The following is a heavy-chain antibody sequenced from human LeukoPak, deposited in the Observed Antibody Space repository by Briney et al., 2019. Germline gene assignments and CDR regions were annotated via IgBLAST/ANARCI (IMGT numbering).Heavy chain of an antibody. J-gene: IGHJ4*02. V-gene: IGHV4-59*11. Sequence: SETLSLTCTVSGGSITSHYWEWIRQPPGKGLEWIGSIYYSGSTNYNPSLKSRVTISLDTSKNQFSLNLNSVTAADTAVYYCARVTGYMIEDYFDYWGQGTLVTVSS. CDR2: IYYSGST. D-gene: IGHD3-22*01. CDR3: ARVTGYMIEDYFDY. CDR1: GGSITSHY.